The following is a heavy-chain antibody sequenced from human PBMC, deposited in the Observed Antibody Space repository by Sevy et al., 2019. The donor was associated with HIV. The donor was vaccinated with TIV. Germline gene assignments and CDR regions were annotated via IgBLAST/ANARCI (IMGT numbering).Heavy chain of an antibody. D-gene: IGHD6-13*01. J-gene: IGHJ4*02. CDR3: AGGGYSSSWYWGVPPPPLHY. Sequence: ASVKVSCKASGYTFTSYDINWVRQATGQGLEWMGWMNPNSGNTGYAQKFQGRVTMTRNTSISTAYMELSSLRSEDTAVYYCAGGGYSSSWYWGVPPPPLHYWGQGTLVTVSS. V-gene: IGHV1-8*01. CDR1: GYTFTSYD. CDR2: MNPNSGNT.